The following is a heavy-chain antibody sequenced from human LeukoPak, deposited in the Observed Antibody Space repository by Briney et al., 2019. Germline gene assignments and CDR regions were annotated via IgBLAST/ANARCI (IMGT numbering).Heavy chain of an antibody. V-gene: IGHV3-21*04. J-gene: IGHJ4*02. D-gene: IGHD1-26*01. Sequence: GGSLRLSCAASGFTFSSNTMNWVRQAPGKGLEWVSSISSSSTYIDYAASVKGRFTISRDNAKNSLYLQMNSLRADDTAVYYCAKGARWELPLDYWGQGTLVTVSS. CDR3: AKGARWELPLDY. CDR1: GFTFSSNT. CDR2: ISSSSTYI.